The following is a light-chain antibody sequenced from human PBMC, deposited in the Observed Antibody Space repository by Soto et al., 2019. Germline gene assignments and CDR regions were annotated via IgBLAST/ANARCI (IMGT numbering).Light chain of an antibody. CDR2: EVS. Sequence: QPALTQPASVSGSPGQSITIYCTGTSSDVGAYNYVSWYQQHPGKAPKLLIFEVSSRPSGVSNRFSGSKSGSTASLTISGLQAEDEADYYCSSYADSDTLYVFGTGTKVTVL. CDR1: SSDVGAYNY. V-gene: IGLV2-14*01. CDR3: SSYADSDTLYV. J-gene: IGLJ1*01.